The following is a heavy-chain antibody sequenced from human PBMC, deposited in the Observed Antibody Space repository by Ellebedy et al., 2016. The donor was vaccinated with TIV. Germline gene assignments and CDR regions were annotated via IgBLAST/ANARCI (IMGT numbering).Heavy chain of an antibody. CDR3: ARGGPGGDNWFFGL. CDR2: INTDGSST. D-gene: IGHD3-10*01. J-gene: IGHJ2*01. CDR1: GFTFSTYW. Sequence: PGGSLRLSCAASGFTFSTYWMHWVRQAPGKGLMWVSRINTDGSSTGYADSVRGRFTISRESAKNSFYLQMNSLTAGDTAVYYCARGGPGGDNWFFGLWGRGTRVTVSS. V-gene: IGHV3-74*01.